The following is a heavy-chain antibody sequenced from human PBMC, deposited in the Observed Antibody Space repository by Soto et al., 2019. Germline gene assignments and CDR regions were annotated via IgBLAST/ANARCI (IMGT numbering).Heavy chain of an antibody. D-gene: IGHD3-22*01. CDR1: GGSFSGYY. V-gene: IGHV4-34*01. CDR2: INHSGST. J-gene: IGHJ6*02. CDR3: ARGRGGYDSSGYYSRSYYYGMDV. Sequence: PSETLSLTCAVYGGSFSGYYWSWIRQPPGKGLEWIGEINHSGSTNYNPSLKSRVTISVDTSKNQFSLKLSSVTAADTAVYYCARGRGGYDSSGYYSRSYYYGMDVWGQGTTVTVS.